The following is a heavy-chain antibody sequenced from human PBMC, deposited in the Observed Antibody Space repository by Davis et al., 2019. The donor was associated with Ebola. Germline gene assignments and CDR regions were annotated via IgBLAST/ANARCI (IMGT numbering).Heavy chain of an antibody. CDR3: ARGLAAAYFDY. J-gene: IGHJ4*02. CDR2: ISSNGRST. Sequence: GGSLRLSCGASGFIFTTYTMYWVRQAPGKGLEFVSAISSNGRSTSYADSVKGRFTISRDNSKNTLYLQMGSLRAEDMAVYYCARGLAAAYFDYWGQGTLVTVSS. D-gene: IGHD6-13*01. V-gene: IGHV3-64*02. CDR1: GFIFTTYT.